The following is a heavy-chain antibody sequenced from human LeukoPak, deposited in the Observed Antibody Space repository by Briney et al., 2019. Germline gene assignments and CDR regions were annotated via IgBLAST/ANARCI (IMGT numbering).Heavy chain of an antibody. CDR1: GFTFSSYA. CDR3: TRDPTNNS. CDR2: ISYDGSNK. V-gene: IGHV3-30-3*01. Sequence: GGSLRLSCAASGFTFSSYAMYWVRQAPGKGLEWVTLISYDGSNKYYADSVKGRFTISRDNAQNSLYLQMDSLRAEDTAVYYCTRDPTNNSWGQGTLVTVSS. J-gene: IGHJ4*02.